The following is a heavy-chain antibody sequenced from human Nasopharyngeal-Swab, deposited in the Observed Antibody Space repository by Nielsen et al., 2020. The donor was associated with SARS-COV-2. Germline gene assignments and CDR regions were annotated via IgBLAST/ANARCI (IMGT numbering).Heavy chain of an antibody. D-gene: IGHD2-15*01. Sequence: SVKVSCKASGGTFSSYAISWVRQAPGQGLEWMGRIIPILGIANYAQKFQGRVTITADKSTSTAYMELSSLRSEDTAVYYCAREYCSGGSCYGNYGMDVWGQETTVTVSS. CDR1: GGTFSSYA. V-gene: IGHV1-69*04. CDR2: IIPILGIA. CDR3: AREYCSGGSCYGNYGMDV. J-gene: IGHJ6*02.